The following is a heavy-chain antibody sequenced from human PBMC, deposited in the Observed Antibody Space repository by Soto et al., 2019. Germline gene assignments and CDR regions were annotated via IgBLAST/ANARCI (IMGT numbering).Heavy chain of an antibody. J-gene: IGHJ6*02. CDR3: ARAKVVYYYDSSGYPPRYYYYGMDV. D-gene: IGHD3-22*01. Sequence: GGSLRLSCAASGFTFSDHYMDWVRQAPGKGLEWVGRTRNKANSYTTEYAASVKGRFTISRDDSKNSLYLQMNSLKTEDTAVYYCARAKVVYYYDSSGYPPRYYYYGMDVWGQGTTVTVSS. CDR1: GFTFSDHY. V-gene: IGHV3-72*01. CDR2: TRNKANSYTT.